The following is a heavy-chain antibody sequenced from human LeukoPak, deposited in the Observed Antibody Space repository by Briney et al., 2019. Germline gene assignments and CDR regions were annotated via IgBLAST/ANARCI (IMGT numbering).Heavy chain of an antibody. CDR1: GYTFSNYG. D-gene: IGHD2-2*01. CDR2: ISGYNGNT. CDR3: ARTCSGSSCYVIY. J-gene: IGHJ4*02. V-gene: IGHV1-18*01. Sequence: ASVKVSCKASGYTFSNYGITWVRQAPGQGLEWMGWISGYNGNTNYAQKFQGRVTMTTETSTSTAYMELRSLRSDDTADYYCARTCSGSSCYVIYWGQGTLLTVSS.